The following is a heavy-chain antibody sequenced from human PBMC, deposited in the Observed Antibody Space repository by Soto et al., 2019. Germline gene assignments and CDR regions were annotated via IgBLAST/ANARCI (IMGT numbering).Heavy chain of an antibody. Sequence: GGSLRLSCAASGFTSSSYGMHWVRQAPGKGLEWVAVISYDGSNKYYADSVKGRFTISRDNSKNTLYLQMNSLRAEGTAVYYCAKGRYYYDSSGYPSPDYWGQGTLVTVS. D-gene: IGHD3-22*01. CDR3: AKGRYYYDSSGYPSPDY. J-gene: IGHJ4*02. V-gene: IGHV3-30*18. CDR1: GFTSSSYG. CDR2: ISYDGSNK.